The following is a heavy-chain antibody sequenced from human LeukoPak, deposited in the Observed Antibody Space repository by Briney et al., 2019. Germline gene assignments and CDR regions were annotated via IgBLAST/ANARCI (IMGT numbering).Heavy chain of an antibody. CDR2: IYYSGST. J-gene: IGHJ6*02. CDR1: GGSISSGGYY. CDR3: ARLGSGTYYYDSRPNGMDV. Sequence: SQTLSLTCTVSGGSISSGGYYWNWIRQHPGKGLEWIGYIYYSGSTYYNPSLKSRVTISVDTSKNQFSLKLSSVTAADTAVYYCARLGSGTYYYDSRPNGMDVWGQGTTVTVSS. D-gene: IGHD3-22*01. V-gene: IGHV4-31*03.